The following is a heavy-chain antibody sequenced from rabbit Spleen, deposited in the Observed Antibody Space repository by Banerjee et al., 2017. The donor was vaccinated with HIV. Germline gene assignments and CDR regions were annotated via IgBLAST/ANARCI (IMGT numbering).Heavy chain of an antibody. D-gene: IGHD1-1*01. J-gene: IGHJ4*01. V-gene: IGHV1S45*01. CDR3: ARDLVAVIGWNFSL. CDR1: GFSFSSSYY. CDR2: IYAGSSGST. Sequence: QEQLEESGGDLVKPEGSLTLTCTASGFSFSSSYYMCWVRQAPGKGLECIACIYAGSSGSTYYANWAKGRFTISKTSSTTVTLQMTSLTVADTATYFCARDLVAVIGWNFSLWGPGTLVTVS.